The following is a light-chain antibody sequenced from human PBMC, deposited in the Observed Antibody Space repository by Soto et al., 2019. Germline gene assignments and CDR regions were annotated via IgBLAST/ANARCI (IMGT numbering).Light chain of an antibody. CDR3: QQYNKWPPIT. J-gene: IGKJ5*01. CDR2: DAS. V-gene: IGKV3-11*01. CDR1: QSVSSY. Sequence: EIVLTQSPATLSLSPGERATLSCRASQSVSSYLAWYQQKPGQAPRLLIYDASNRATGIPARFSGSGSGTDFTLTISSLQSEDLAVYYCQQYNKWPPITFGQGTRLEIK.